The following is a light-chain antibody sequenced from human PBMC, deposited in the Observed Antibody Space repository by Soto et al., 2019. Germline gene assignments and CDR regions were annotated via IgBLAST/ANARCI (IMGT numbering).Light chain of an antibody. CDR2: DVS. V-gene: IGKV3-11*01. CDR3: QQRSHWPPAT. J-gene: IGKJ1*01. CDR1: QSVDNS. Sequence: ELVLTQSPATLSLSPGDTATLSCRASQSVDNSLAWYQHKRGQTPRLLIYDVSTRAAGIPARFSGSGSGTDFSHTINSLETEDSAVYFWQQRSHWPPATFGQGTKVEI.